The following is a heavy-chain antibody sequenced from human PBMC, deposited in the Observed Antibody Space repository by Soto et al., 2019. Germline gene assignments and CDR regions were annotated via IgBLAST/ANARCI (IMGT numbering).Heavy chain of an antibody. Sequence: SGPTLVNPTQTLTLTCTFSGFSLSTYGVGVGWIRQPPGKALEWLAIIYWDDDTRFSPSLSSRLAITKDTSKSQVVLTMTHMDPVDTATYYCAHRAGFSMAFDYWGPGSLVTVSS. CDR3: AHRAGFSMAFDY. D-gene: IGHD3-10*01. CDR2: IYWDDDT. V-gene: IGHV2-5*02. CDR1: GFSLSTYGVG. J-gene: IGHJ4*02.